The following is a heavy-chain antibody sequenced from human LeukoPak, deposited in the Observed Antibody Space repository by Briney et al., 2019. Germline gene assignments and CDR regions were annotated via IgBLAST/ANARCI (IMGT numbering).Heavy chain of an antibody. CDR3: ARVGEAAGFDY. V-gene: IGHV4-39*07. CDR1: GGSISSSSYY. CDR2: IYYSGST. D-gene: IGHD6-13*01. Sequence: SETLPLTCTVSGGSISSSSYYWGWIRQPPGKGLEWIGSIYYSGSTYYNPSLKSRVTISVDTSKNQFSLKLSSVTAADTAVYYCARVGEAAGFDYWGQGTLVTVSS. J-gene: IGHJ4*02.